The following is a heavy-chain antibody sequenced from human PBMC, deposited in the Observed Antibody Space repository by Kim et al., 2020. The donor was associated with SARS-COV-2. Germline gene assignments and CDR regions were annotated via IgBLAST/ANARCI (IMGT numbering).Heavy chain of an antibody. J-gene: IGHJ3*01. CDR2: INDSGST. Sequence: SETLSLTCAVYGRSFSGYYWSWIRQPPGKGLEWIGEINDSGSTNYNTSLKRRVTISVDTSKNQFSLKLSSVTAADTVVYYCARPPYHSSGYYNTGDSFDLWGPGTMVTVSS. V-gene: IGHV4-34*01. CDR3: ARPPYHSSGYYNTGDSFDL. CDR1: GRSFSGYY. D-gene: IGHD3-22*01.